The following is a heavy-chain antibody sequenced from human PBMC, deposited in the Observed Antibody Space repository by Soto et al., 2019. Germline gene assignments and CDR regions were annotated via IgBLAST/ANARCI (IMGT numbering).Heavy chain of an antibody. CDR3: ARTANWNYSGDLRY. V-gene: IGHV4-4*02. CDR2: IYHSGRS. J-gene: IGHJ4*02. D-gene: IGHD1-7*01. CDR1: GGSISTNYW. Sequence: QVQLQESGPGLVKPSGTLSLTCDVSAVSGGSISTNYWWPWVRQPPGKGLEWIGQIYHSGRSNYISSFKSRVTISMDESRNQFSLRMNSVTAADTAVYYCARTANWNYSGDLRYWGQGTLVTVSS.